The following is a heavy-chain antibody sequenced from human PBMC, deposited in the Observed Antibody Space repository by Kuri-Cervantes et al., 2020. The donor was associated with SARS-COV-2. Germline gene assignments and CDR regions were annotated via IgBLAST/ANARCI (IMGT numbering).Heavy chain of an antibody. CDR3: ATGIDYGSTLFDY. D-gene: IGHD3-16*01. V-gene: IGHV4-59*01. J-gene: IGHJ4*02. CDR1: GGSISSYY. CDR2: IYYSGST. Sequence: GSLRLSCTVSGGSISSYYWSWIRQPPGKGLEWIGYIYYSGSTNYNPSLKSRVTISVDTSKNQFSLKLSSVTAADTAVYLCATGIDYGSTLFDYWGQGTLVTVSS.